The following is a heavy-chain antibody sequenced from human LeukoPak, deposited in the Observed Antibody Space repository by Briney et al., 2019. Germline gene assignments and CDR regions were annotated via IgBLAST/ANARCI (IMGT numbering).Heavy chain of an antibody. V-gene: IGHV4-4*07. Sequence: SETLSLTCTVSGGSISSYYWSWIRQPAGKGLESIGHIATSGSTNCNPSLKSRVTMSVDTSKNQFSLKLSSVTAADTAVYYCARVRYSDSSVLTRKRSYYFDYWGQGTLVTVSS. J-gene: IGHJ4*02. CDR3: ARVRYSDSSVLTRKRSYYFDY. CDR2: IATSGST. CDR1: GGSISSYY. D-gene: IGHD3-22*01.